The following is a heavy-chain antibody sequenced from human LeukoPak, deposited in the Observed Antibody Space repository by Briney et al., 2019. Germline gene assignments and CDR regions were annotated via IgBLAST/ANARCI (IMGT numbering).Heavy chain of an antibody. D-gene: IGHD6-19*01. V-gene: IGHV3-7*01. Sequence: GSLRLSCAASGFTFSSYWMSWVRQAPGKGLEWVANIKQDGSEKYYVDSVKGRFTISRDNAKNSLYLQMNSLRAEDTAVYYCAREFSGWYHYYYYMDVWGKGTTVTVSS. CDR3: AREFSGWYHYYYYMDV. CDR2: IKQDGSEK. J-gene: IGHJ6*03. CDR1: GFTFSSYW.